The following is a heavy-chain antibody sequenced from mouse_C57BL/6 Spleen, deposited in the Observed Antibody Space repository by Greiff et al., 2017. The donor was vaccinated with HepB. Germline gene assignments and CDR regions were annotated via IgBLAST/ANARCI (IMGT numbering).Heavy chain of an antibody. D-gene: IGHD2-4*01. Sequence: VQLQQSGAELVRPGASVKLSCTASGFNIKDYYMHWVKQRPEQGLEWIGRIDPEDGDTEYAPKFQGKATMTADTSSNTAFLQLSSLTSEDTAVYYCTKWDYYYDSDYWGQGTTLTVSS. CDR1: GFNIKDYY. CDR3: TKWDYYYDSDY. J-gene: IGHJ2*01. V-gene: IGHV14-1*01. CDR2: IDPEDGDT.